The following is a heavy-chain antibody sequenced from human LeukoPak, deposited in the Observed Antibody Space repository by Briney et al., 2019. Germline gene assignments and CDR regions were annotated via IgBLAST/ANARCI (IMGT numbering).Heavy chain of an antibody. CDR1: GGSFSGYY. V-gene: IGHV4-34*01. J-gene: IGHJ6*02. CDR3: ARHSRPYYYYGMDV. D-gene: IGHD6-6*01. Sequence: PSETLSLTCAVYGGSFSGYYWSWIRQPPGKGLEWIGSIYYSGSTYYNPSLKSRVTISVDTSKNQFSLKLSSVAAADTAVYYCARHSRPYYYYGMDVWGQGTTVTVSS. CDR2: IYYSGST.